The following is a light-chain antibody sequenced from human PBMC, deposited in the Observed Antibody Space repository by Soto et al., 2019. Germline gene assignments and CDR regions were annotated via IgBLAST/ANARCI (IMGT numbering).Light chain of an antibody. CDR2: NVS. Sequence: DIQMTQSPSTLSASVGDRVTITCRASQSLNDWLAWFQQKPGKAPNLLNYNVSKLESGVPSRFSGSGGGTEFTLTISSLQTDDFATYYCQQYNGYSWAFGQGTKVEIK. CDR3: QQYNGYSWA. J-gene: IGKJ1*01. CDR1: QSLNDW. V-gene: IGKV1-5*03.